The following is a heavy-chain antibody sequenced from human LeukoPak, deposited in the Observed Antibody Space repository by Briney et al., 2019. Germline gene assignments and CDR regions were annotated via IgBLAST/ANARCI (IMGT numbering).Heavy chain of an antibody. Sequence: SKTLSLTCSVSGDSVSSSPYYWGWLRQPPGKGLEWIGNTFSTSTLYNASLRSRVTILVDTSKNQFSLKLTSATAADTAIYYCARYKFHNYFDPWGQGTLVVISS. CDR3: ARYKFHNYFDP. V-gene: IGHV4-61*01. D-gene: IGHD5-24*01. J-gene: IGHJ5*02. CDR2: TFSTST. CDR1: GDSVSSSPYY.